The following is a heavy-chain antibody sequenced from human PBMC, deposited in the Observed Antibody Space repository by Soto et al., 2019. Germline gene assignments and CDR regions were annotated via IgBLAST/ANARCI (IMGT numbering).Heavy chain of an antibody. V-gene: IGHV3-64*01. CDR1: GFTLSGYG. J-gene: IGHJ6*03. Sequence: EVQLAESGGGLAQPGASLRLPGAASGFTLSGYGMDWVRPAPGKGLEYVSGISSNGVGTYYANSVQGRFTISRDNSKNTVYLQMGSLRPEDMAVYYCARRARPDFYYMDVWGKGNTVTVSS. CDR2: ISSNGVGT. CDR3: ARRARPDFYYMDV. D-gene: IGHD6-6*01.